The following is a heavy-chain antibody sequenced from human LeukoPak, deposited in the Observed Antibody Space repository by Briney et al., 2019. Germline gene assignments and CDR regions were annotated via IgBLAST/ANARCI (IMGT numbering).Heavy chain of an antibody. J-gene: IGHJ4*02. Sequence: SETLSLTCTVSGGFISSYYWSWIRQPPGKGLEWIGEINHSGSTNYNPSLKSRVTISVDTSKNQFSLKLSSVTAADTAVYYCARLLPHVLRYFDWLDYWGQGTLVTVSS. V-gene: IGHV4-34*01. D-gene: IGHD3-9*01. CDR3: ARLLPHVLRYFDWLDY. CDR2: INHSGST. CDR1: GGFISSYY.